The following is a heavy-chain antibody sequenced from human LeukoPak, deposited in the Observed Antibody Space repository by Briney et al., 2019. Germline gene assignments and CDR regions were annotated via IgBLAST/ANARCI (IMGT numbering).Heavy chain of an antibody. V-gene: IGHV4-59*01. D-gene: IGHD6-13*01. Sequence: SETLSLTCTVSGGSISSYYWSWIQQPPGKGLEWIGYIYYSGSTNYNPSLKSRVTISVDTSKNQFSLKLSSVTAADTAVYYCARAPIAAGGTENFDYWGQGTLVTVSS. CDR1: GGSISSYY. CDR3: ARAPIAAGGTENFDY. J-gene: IGHJ4*02. CDR2: IYYSGST.